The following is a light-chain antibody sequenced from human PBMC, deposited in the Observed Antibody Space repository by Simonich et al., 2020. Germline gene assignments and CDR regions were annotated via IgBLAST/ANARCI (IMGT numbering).Light chain of an antibody. CDR1: QSVSSSY. V-gene: IGKV3D-20*02. J-gene: IGKJ5*01. CDR2: DAY. CDR3: QQRSNWPIT. Sequence: EIVLTQSPGTLSLSPGERATLSCRASQSVSSSYLAWYQQKPGLAPRLLIYDAYSRATGIPDRVSGSGSGTDFTLTISRLEPEDFAVYYCQQRSNWPITFGQGTRLEIK.